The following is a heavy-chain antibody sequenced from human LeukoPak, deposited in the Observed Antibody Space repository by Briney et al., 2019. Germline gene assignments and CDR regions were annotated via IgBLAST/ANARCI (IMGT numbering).Heavy chain of an antibody. J-gene: IGHJ4*02. V-gene: IGHV5-51*01. Sequence: GESLKISCKASGYIFISYWIAWVRQMPGEGLEWMGIIFPYDSDTRYSPSFQGQVTISADKSINTAYLQWSSLEASDTAMYYCARGLVDSRVLDYWGQGTLVTVSS. CDR2: IFPYDSDT. CDR1: GYIFISYW. D-gene: IGHD2-2*01. CDR3: ARGLVDSRVLDY.